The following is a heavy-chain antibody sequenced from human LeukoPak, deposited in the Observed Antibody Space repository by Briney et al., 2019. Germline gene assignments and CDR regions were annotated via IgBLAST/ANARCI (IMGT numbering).Heavy chain of an antibody. D-gene: IGHD2-2*01. V-gene: IGHV1-8*01. CDR1: GYTFTSYD. CDR3: ARFGVVVRAASYGIDV. CDR2: MNPNSGNT. Sequence: ASVTVSCKASGYTFTSYDINWVRQATGQGLEWMGWMNPNSGNTGYAQKFQGRVTMTRNTSISTAYMELSSLISEDTAVYYCARFGVVVRAASYGIDVWGQGTTVSVPS. J-gene: IGHJ6*02.